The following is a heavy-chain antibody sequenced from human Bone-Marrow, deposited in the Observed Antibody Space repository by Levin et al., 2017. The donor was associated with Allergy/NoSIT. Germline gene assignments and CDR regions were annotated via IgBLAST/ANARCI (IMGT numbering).Heavy chain of an antibody. Sequence: SLKISCAASGFTFDDYAMHWVRQAPGKGLEWVSGISWNSGSIGYADSVKGRFTISRDNAKNSLYLQMNSLRAEDTALYYCAKVSAGTTGNVDYWGQGTLVTVSS. CDR1: GFTFDDYA. CDR2: ISWNSGSI. D-gene: IGHD1-7*01. V-gene: IGHV3-9*01. J-gene: IGHJ4*02. CDR3: AKVSAGTTGNVDY.